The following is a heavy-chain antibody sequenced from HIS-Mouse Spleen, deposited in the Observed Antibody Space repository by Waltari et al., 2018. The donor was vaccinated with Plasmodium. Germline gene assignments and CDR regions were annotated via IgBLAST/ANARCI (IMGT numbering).Heavy chain of an antibody. CDR3: ARVLGYKAAAGTFVEYFQH. V-gene: IGHV1-2*02. J-gene: IGHJ1*01. CDR2: INPNSGGT. D-gene: IGHD6-13*01. CDR1: GYTFTGYE. Sequence: QVQLVQSGAEVKKPGASVKVSCKASGYTFTGYEMHWGRQAPGQGLEGMGWINPNSGGTNYAQKFQGRVTMTRDTSISTAYMELSRLRSDDTAVYYCARVLGYKAAAGTFVEYFQHWGQGTLVTVSS.